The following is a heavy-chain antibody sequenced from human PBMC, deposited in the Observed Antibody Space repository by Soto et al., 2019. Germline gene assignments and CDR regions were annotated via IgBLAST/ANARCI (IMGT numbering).Heavy chain of an antibody. CDR1: GYSISSGYY. Sequence: PSLTCAVSGYSISSGYYWGWIRQPPGKGLEWIGSIYHSGSTYYNPSLKSRVTISVDTSKNQFSLKLSSVTAADTAVYYCARGYCSSTSCYSDYWGQGTLVTVSS. D-gene: IGHD2-2*01. CDR3: ARGYCSSTSCYSDY. CDR2: IYHSGST. J-gene: IGHJ4*02. V-gene: IGHV4-38-2*01.